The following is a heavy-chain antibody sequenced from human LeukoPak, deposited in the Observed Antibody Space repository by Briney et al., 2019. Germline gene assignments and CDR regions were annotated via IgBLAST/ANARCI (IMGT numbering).Heavy chain of an antibody. D-gene: IGHD3-10*01. CDR1: GFTFSSYE. J-gene: IGHJ3*01. V-gene: IGHV3-48*03. CDR3: AKVGYLVRGALDF. CDR2: ISSSGSTI. Sequence: RPGGSLRLSCAASGFTFSSYEMNWVRQAPGKGLEWVSYISSSGSTIYYADSVKGRFTISRDNSKNTLYLQMHSLRNEDTAVYYCAKVGYLVRGALDFWGQGTMVTVSS.